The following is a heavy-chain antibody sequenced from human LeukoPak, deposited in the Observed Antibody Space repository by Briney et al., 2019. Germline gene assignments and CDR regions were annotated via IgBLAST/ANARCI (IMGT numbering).Heavy chain of an antibody. J-gene: IGHJ4*02. CDR2: IDWDDDK. CDR1: GFSLSTSGMC. CDR3: AREDERDYAIDY. Sequence: ESAPTLVNTTQTLTLNCTFSGFSLSTSGMCVSWIRHPPGKALEWLSRIDWDDDKNYSTSLKTRLTISKDTTKNQVVLTMTNMDPVDTATYYCAREDERDYAIDYWGQGTLVTVSS. D-gene: IGHD4-17*01. V-gene: IGHV2-70*11.